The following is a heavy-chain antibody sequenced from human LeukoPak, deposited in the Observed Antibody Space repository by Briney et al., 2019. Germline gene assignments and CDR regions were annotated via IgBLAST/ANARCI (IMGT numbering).Heavy chain of an antibody. CDR3: ARTYLTYYDSSGFEY. D-gene: IGHD3-22*01. Sequence: SGTLSLTCTVSGGSISSYYWSWIRQPPGKGLEWIGYIYYSGSTNYNPSLKSRVTISVDTSKNQFSLKLSSVTAADTAVYYCARTYLTYYDSSGFEYWGQGTLVTVSS. J-gene: IGHJ4*02. CDR2: IYYSGST. V-gene: IGHV4-59*01. CDR1: GGSISSYY.